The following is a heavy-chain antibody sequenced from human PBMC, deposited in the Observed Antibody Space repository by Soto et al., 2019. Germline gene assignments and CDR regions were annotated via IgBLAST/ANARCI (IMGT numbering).Heavy chain of an antibody. D-gene: IGHD5-18*01. CDR1: GFSLSTSGVG. V-gene: IGHV2-5*02. CDR2: IYWDDDK. CDR3: AHRRTQLNFDY. J-gene: IGHJ4*02. Sequence: QITLKESGPTLVKPTQTLTLTCTFSGFSLSTSGVGVGWIRQPPGKALEWLALIYWDDDKRYSPSLKSRLTITKYSAKNQVVRTMTNMDPVDTATDDCAHRRTQLNFDYWGQGTLVTVSS.